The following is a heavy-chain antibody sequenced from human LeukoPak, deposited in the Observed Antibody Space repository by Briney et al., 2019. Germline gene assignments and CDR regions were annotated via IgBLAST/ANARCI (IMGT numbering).Heavy chain of an antibody. Sequence: SVKVSCKASGDTFSSYAISWVRQAPGQGLEWMGGIIPIFGTANYAQKFQGRVTITADESTSTAYMELSSLRSEDTAVYYCAGEALRGYSYGYEDYWGQGTLVTVSS. D-gene: IGHD5-18*01. CDR2: IIPIFGTA. CDR1: GDTFSSYA. CDR3: AGEALRGYSYGYEDY. V-gene: IGHV1-69*01. J-gene: IGHJ4*02.